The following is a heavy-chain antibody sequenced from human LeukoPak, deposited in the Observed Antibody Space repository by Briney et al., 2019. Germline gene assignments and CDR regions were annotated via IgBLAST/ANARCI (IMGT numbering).Heavy chain of an antibody. CDR1: GYTFTGYY. CDR3: ARDYYGSGTGNFDY. V-gene: IGHV1-2*02. CDR2: INPNSGGT. D-gene: IGHD3-10*01. Sequence: ASVKVSCKSSGYTFTGYYMHWVRQAPGQGLEWMGLINPNSGGTNYAQKFQGRVTMTRDTSISTAYMELSRLRSDDTAVYYCARDYYGSGTGNFDYWGQGTLVTVSS. J-gene: IGHJ4*02.